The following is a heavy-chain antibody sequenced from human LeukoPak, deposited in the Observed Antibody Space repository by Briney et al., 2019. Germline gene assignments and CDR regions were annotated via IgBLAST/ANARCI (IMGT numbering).Heavy chain of an antibody. V-gene: IGHV4-39*07. Sequence: SETLSPTCTVSGGSISSSSYYWGWIRQPPGKGLEWIGSIYYSGSTYYNPSLKSRVTISVDTSKNQFSLKLSSVTAADTAVYYCARDRGSSGWFDYWGQGTLVTVSS. CDR1: GGSISSSSYY. J-gene: IGHJ4*02. CDR2: IYYSGST. CDR3: ARDRGSSGWFDY. D-gene: IGHD3-10*01.